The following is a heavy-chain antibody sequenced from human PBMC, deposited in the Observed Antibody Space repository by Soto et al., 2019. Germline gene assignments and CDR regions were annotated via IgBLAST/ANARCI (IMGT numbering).Heavy chain of an antibody. CDR1: GGSFSGYY. D-gene: IGHD5-12*01. CDR2: INHSGST. Sequence: QVQLQQWGAGLLKPSETLSLTCAVYGGSFSGYYWSWIRQPPGKGLEWIGEINHSGSTNYNPSLKSRVTISVEPSKNQFSLKLSSVTAADTAVYYCARGRGYGGGYWGQGTLVTVSS. J-gene: IGHJ4*02. V-gene: IGHV4-34*01. CDR3: ARGRGYGGGY.